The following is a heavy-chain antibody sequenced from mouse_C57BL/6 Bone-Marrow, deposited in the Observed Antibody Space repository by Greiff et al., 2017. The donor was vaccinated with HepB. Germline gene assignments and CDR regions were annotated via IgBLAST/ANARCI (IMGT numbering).Heavy chain of an antibody. J-gene: IGHJ3*01. CDR1: GFNIKDDY. CDR3: TTTAYYSNYGFAY. CDR2: IDPENGDT. Sequence: VQLKESGAELVRPGASVKLSCTASGFNIKDDYMHWVKQRPEQGLEWIGWIDPENGDTEYASKFQGKATRTADTSSNTAYLQLSSLTSEDTAVYYCTTTAYYSNYGFAYWGQGTLVTVSA. D-gene: IGHD2-5*01. V-gene: IGHV14-4*01.